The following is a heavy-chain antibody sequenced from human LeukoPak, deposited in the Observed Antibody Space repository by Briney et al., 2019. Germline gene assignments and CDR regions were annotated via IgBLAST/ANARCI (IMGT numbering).Heavy chain of an antibody. J-gene: IGHJ4*02. CDR1: GFTFSDHY. CDR3: ARGIIVVVAASFDY. V-gene: IGHV3-11*01. D-gene: IGHD2-15*01. Sequence: GGSLRLSCAASGFTFSDHYMSWIRQAPGKGLEWVSYISSSGSTIYYADSVKGRFTISRDNAKNSLYLQMNSLRAEDTAVYYCARGIIVVVAASFDYWGQGTLVTVSS. CDR2: ISSSGSTI.